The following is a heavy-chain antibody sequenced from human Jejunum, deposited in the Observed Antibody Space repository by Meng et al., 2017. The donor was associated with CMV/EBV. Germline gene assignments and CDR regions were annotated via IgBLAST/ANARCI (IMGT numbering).Heavy chain of an antibody. CDR3: AKDLDYDFWSPLDY. J-gene: IGHJ4*02. V-gene: IGHV3-23*01. CDR2: ISGSGAGT. Sequence: GFNFSSDAMSWGRQVPGKGLEWVSGISGSGAGTYYADSVKGRFTISRDNSKNTLYLQMNSLRAEDTAVYYCAKDLDYDFWSPLDYWGQGTRVTVSS. D-gene: IGHD3-3*01. CDR1: GFNFSSDA.